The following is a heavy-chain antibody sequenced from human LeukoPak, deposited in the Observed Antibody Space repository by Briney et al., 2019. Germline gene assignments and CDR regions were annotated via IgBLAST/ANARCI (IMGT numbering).Heavy chain of an antibody. Sequence: PGGSLRLSCAASGFTFSSYAMSWVRQAPGKGLEWVSAISGSGGSTYYADSVKGRFTISRDNSKNTLYLQMNSLRAEDTDVYYCAKDLVEGTTVTTCWFDPWGQGTLVTVSS. J-gene: IGHJ5*02. CDR1: GFTFSSYA. CDR2: ISGSGGST. D-gene: IGHD4-11*01. V-gene: IGHV3-23*01. CDR3: AKDLVEGTTVTTCWFDP.